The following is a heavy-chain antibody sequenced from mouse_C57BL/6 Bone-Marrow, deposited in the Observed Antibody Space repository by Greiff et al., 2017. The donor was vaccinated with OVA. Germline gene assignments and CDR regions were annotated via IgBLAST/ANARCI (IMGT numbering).Heavy chain of an antibody. CDR1: GFTFSDYY. D-gene: IGHD2-3*01. CDR2: ISNGGGST. J-gene: IGHJ3*01. Sequence: DVMLVESGGGLVQPGGSLKLSCAASGFTFSDYYMYWVRQTPEKRLEWVAYISNGGGSTYYPDTVKGRFTISRDNAKNTLYLQMSRLKSEDTAMYYCARDGFSWFAYWGQGTLVTVSA. V-gene: IGHV5-12*01. CDR3: ARDGFSWFAY.